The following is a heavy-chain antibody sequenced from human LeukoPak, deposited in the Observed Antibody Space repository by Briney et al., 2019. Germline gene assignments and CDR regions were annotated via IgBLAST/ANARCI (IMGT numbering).Heavy chain of an antibody. CDR1: GFDLSTYE. CDR3: PRGDPHADL. V-gene: IGHV3-48*03. Sequence: GGSLRLSCAASGFDLSTYEMNWVRQAPGRGLEWIADITISGHTKNYADSVKGRFTISRDNARTSLYLQMNSLRVEDTGVYYCPRGDPHADLWGQGTLVTVSS. CDR2: ITISGHTK. J-gene: IGHJ5*02.